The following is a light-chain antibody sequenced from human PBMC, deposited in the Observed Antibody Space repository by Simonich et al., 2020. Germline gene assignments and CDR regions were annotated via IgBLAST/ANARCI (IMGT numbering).Light chain of an antibody. CDR1: VLAKKY. CDR2: KDS. V-gene: IGLV3-27*01. J-gene: IGLJ3*02. Sequence: SYELTQPSSVSVSPGQTARITCSGDVLAKKYARWFHQKPGQAPVLVIYKDSERPSGSPGRVSGSSSGTTVTVTISGAQVEDEADYYCYSAADNVGVFGGGTKLTVL. CDR3: YSAADNVGV.